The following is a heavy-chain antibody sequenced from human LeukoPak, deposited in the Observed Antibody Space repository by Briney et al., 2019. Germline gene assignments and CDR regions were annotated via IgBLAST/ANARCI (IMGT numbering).Heavy chain of an antibody. J-gene: IGHJ5*02. CDR1: GVIVSRNF. D-gene: IGHD6-19*01. V-gene: IGHV3-53*01. CDR2: MCAGGTT. CDR3: ARGSGSGWPLDR. Sequence: PGGSLRLSCAASGVIVSRNFMSWVRQAPGKGLQWVAIMCAGGTTDYSDSVRGRFHISRDSSNNTLSLQINSLRAEDTAVYYCARGSGSGWPLDRWGQGALVTVSS.